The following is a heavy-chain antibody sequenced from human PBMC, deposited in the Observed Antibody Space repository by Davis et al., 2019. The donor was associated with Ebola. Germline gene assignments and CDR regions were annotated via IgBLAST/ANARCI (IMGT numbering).Heavy chain of an antibody. CDR3: ARLYYYGSGSYSPNWFDP. Sequence: GGSLRLSCKASGYTFTNYWIAWVRQMPGKGLEWMGIVYPGDSDARYSPSFEGQVTISADKSSTAYLHWSSLKASDTAIYYCARLYYYGSGSYSPNWFDPWGQGTLVTVSS. V-gene: IGHV5-51*01. CDR1: GYTFTNYW. CDR2: VYPGDSDA. J-gene: IGHJ5*02. D-gene: IGHD3-10*01.